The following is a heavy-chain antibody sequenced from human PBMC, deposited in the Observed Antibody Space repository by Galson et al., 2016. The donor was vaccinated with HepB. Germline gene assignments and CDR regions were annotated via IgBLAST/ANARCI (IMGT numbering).Heavy chain of an antibody. J-gene: IGHJ4*02. Sequence: SLRLSCAASGFTFSDYYMDWVRQTPGKGLEWVGHTRNKANGYTREYAASVKGRLSISRDDSKNSLYLQMNSLRSEDTAGYYCARAAYCSGGACYHAFDHWGQGTLVTVSS. CDR3: ARAAYCSGGACYHAFDH. CDR1: GFTFSDYY. CDR2: TRNKANGYTR. D-gene: IGHD2-15*01. V-gene: IGHV3-72*01.